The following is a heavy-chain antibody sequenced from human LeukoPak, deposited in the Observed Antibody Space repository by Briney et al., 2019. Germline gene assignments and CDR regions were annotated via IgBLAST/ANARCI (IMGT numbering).Heavy chain of an antibody. CDR3: AGDGGPFDF. D-gene: IGHD2-15*01. V-gene: IGHV3-7*03. CDR2: IKQDVSEK. CDR1: GFTFRSYC. Sequence: GGSLRLSCAASGFTFRSYCMSWVRQAPGKGLWWGANIKQDVSEKYYVDSVKGRFTISRDNAKNSLYLQMNSLRAEDTAVYYCAGDGGPFDFWGQGTLATVSS. J-gene: IGHJ4*02.